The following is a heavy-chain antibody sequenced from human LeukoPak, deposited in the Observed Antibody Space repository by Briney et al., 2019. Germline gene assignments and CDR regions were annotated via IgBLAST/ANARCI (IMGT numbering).Heavy chain of an antibody. D-gene: IGHD3-9*01. CDR3: AKDESPDFDWLSKGYNWFDP. CDR1: GFTFRSYS. V-gene: IGHV3-30*02. Sequence: PGGSLRLSCAASGFTFRSYSMNWVRQAPGKGLEWVAFIRYDGSNKYYADYVKGRFTISRDNSKNTLYLQMNSLRAEDTAVYYCAKDESPDFDWLSKGYNWFDPWGQGTLVTVSS. J-gene: IGHJ5*02. CDR2: IRYDGSNK.